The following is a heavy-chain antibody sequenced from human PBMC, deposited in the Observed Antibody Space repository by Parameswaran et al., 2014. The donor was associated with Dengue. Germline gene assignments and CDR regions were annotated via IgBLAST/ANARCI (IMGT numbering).Heavy chain of an antibody. D-gene: IGHD6-19*01. V-gene: IGHV4-59*01. CDR3: AREAGSGWSMNYFDY. CDR1: GGSISSYY. J-gene: IGHJ4*02. CDR2: IYYSGST. Sequence: ASETLSLTCTVSGGSISSYYWSWIRQPPGKGLEWIGYIYYSGSTNYNPSLKSRVTISVDTSKNQFSLKLSSVTAADTAVYYCAREAGSGWSMNYFDYWGQGTLVTVSS.